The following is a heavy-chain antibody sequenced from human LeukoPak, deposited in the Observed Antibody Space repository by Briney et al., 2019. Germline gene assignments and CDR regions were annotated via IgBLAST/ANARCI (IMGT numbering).Heavy chain of an antibody. Sequence: SHTLSLTSAITRDRAFSDGVACNWTRQSTSRGLDWLGRTYYRSQWFRDYAESVKSRITIDPDTSKNQFSLQLNSVTPEDTAVYYCARDLYCSSYSCSFANWGQGTLVTVSS. V-gene: IGHV6-1*01. D-gene: IGHD2-2*01. J-gene: IGHJ4*02. CDR3: ARDLYCSSYSCSFAN. CDR2: TYYRSQWFR. CDR1: RDRAFSDGVA.